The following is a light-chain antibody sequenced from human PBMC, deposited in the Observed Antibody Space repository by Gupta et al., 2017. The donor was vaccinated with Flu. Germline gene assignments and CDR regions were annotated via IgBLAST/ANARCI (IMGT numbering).Light chain of an antibody. J-gene: IGLJ2*01. CDR3: SSYDFASGIL. V-gene: IGLV2-14*03. CDR2: DVM. CDR1: TRNNY. Sequence: TGKSITITCTGITRNNYVSWYKQIPGKAPLAIHEDVMTRPAGISDRFSGSTSTGWAPLTISGLRTEDEGDYYCSSYDFASGILFGRGTKLTVL.